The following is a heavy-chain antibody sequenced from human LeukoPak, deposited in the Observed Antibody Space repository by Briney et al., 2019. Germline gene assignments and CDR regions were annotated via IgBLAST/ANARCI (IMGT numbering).Heavy chain of an antibody. CDR1: GGTFSSYA. CDR2: MNPNSGNT. V-gene: IGHV1-8*02. J-gene: IGHJ6*02. CDR3: ARMSTDYYYYGMDV. Sequence: ASVKVSCKASGGTFSSYAISWVRQAPGQGLEWMGWMNPNSGNTGYAQKFQGRVTMTRNTSISTAYMELSSLRSEDTAVYYCARMSTDYYYYGMDVWGQGTTVTVSS. D-gene: IGHD2-8*02.